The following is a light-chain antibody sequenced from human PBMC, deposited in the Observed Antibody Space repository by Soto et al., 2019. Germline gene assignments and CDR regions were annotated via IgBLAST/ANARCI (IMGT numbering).Light chain of an antibody. CDR3: SSYTRSSTLV. CDR1: SSDIGAYNY. CDR2: DVS. J-gene: IGLJ2*01. V-gene: IGLV2-14*03. Sequence: QSALTQPASVSGSPGQSITISCTGTSSDIGAYNYVSWYQQHPGKAPKLIIYDVSNRPSGVSIRFSGSRSGNTASLTTSGLQAEDEADYYCSSYTRSSTLVFGGGTKLTVL.